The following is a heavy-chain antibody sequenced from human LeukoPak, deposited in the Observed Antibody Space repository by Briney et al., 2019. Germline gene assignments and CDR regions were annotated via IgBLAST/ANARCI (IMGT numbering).Heavy chain of an antibody. D-gene: IGHD3-9*01. CDR3: ARTDILTGYPFDY. CDR2: IYYSGST. CDR1: GGSLSSYY. V-gene: IGHV4-59*01. Sequence: SETLSLTCTVSGGSLSSYYWSWIRQPPGKGLEWIGYIYYSGSTNYNPSLKSRVTISVDTSKNQFSLKLSSVTAADTAVYYCARTDILTGYPFDYWGQGTLVTVSS. J-gene: IGHJ4*02.